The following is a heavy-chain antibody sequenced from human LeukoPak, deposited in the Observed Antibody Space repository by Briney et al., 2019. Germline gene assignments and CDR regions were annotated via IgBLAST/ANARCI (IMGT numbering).Heavy chain of an antibody. V-gene: IGHV3-23*01. CDR2: IGGSGGGT. CDR3: ARVAYSSNWYIDY. J-gene: IGHJ4*02. D-gene: IGHD6-13*01. CDR1: GFTFTSYA. Sequence: PGGSLRLSCAASGFTFTSYAMSWVRQAPGKGLEWVSVIGGSGGGTYYADSVKGRFTISRDNSKYTLYLQMNSLRAEDTAIYYCARVAYSSNWYIDYWGQGTLVAVSS.